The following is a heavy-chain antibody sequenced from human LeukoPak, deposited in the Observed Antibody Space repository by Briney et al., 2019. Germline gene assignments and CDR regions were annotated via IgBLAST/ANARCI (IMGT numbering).Heavy chain of an antibody. Sequence: GASVKVSCKASGYTFTSYGISWVRQAPRQGLEWMGWISAYNGNTNYAQKFQGRVTMTRNTSISTAYMELSSLRSEDTAVYYCARDGGGGSCYSWGQGTLVTVSS. CDR2: ISAYNGNT. CDR3: ARDGGGGSCYS. J-gene: IGHJ4*02. CDR1: GYTFTSYG. V-gene: IGHV1-18*01. D-gene: IGHD2-15*01.